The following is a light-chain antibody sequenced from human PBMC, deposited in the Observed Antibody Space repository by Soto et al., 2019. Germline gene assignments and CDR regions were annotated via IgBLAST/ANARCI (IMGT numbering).Light chain of an antibody. CDR1: QGISSY. J-gene: IGKJ4*01. Sequence: AIRMTQSPSSFSASTGDRVTITCRASQGISSYLAWYQQKPGKAPKLLIYAASTLQSGVPSRFSGSGSGTDFTLTISCLQSEDFATYYCQQYYSYLGSFGGGTKVGIK. CDR2: AAS. V-gene: IGKV1-8*01. CDR3: QQYYSYLGS.